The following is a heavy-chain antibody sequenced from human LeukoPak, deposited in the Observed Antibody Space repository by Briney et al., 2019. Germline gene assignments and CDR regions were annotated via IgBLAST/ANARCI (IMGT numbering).Heavy chain of an antibody. CDR3: ARTEYSSFTGNFDY. J-gene: IGHJ4*02. CDR2: IKQDGSEK. Sequence: HPGGSLRLSCAASGFTFSSYWMSWVRQAPGKGLEWVANIKQDGSEKYYVDSVKGRFTISRDNAKNSLYLQMNSLRAEDTAVYYCARTEYSSFTGNFDYWGQGTLVTVSS. D-gene: IGHD6-6*01. CDR1: GFTFSSYW. V-gene: IGHV3-7*03.